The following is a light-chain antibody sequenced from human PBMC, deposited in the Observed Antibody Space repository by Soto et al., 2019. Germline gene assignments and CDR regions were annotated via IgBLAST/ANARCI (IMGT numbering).Light chain of an antibody. J-gene: IGKJ4*01. CDR2: DAS. CDR1: QSVSRY. CDR3: QQRSDWPST. V-gene: IGKV3-11*01. Sequence: EIVLTQSPATLSLSPGERATLSCRASQSVSRYLAWYQQKPGQAPRLLIYDASNRATGIPARFNGSGSGKHFTLTISSPEPEDFAVYYCQQRSDWPSTFGGGTKVQIK.